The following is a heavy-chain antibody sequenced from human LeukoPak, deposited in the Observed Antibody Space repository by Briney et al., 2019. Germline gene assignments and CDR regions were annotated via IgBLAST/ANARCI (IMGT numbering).Heavy chain of an antibody. CDR3: VRGGTYWTVS. Sequence: GGSLSLSCAASGFVFSASYMSWVRKALGKGLEWVATIKPDVSEKYHVDSVSGRFAISRDNTNDSLFLQMNSLRVDDTAAYYCVRGGTYWTVSWGQGTLVNVS. J-gene: IGHJ5*01. CDR2: IKPDVSEK. CDR1: GFVFSASY. V-gene: IGHV3-7*01.